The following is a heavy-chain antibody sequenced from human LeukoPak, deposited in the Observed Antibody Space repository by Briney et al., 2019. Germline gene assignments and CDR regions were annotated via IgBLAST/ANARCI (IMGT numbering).Heavy chain of an antibody. CDR1: GFTFSSYG. J-gene: IGHJ4*02. Sequence: PGGSLRLSCAASGFTFSSYGMHWVRQAPGKGLEWVAVISYDGSNKYYADSVKGRFTISRDNSKNTLCLQMNSLRAEDTAVYYCAKLQAATPDFDYWGQGTLVTVSS. CDR2: ISYDGSNK. D-gene: IGHD2-15*01. V-gene: IGHV3-30*18. CDR3: AKLQAATPDFDY.